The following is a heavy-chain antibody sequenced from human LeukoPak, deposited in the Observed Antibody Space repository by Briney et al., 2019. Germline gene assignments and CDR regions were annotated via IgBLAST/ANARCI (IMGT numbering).Heavy chain of an antibody. V-gene: IGHV4-61*02. CDR2: IETSGFI. J-gene: IGHJ4*02. CDR1: GGSISSGSYY. CDR3: ARGRGSSSSEYYFDY. Sequence: PSETLSLTCTVSGGSISSGSYYWSWIRQPAGKGLEWIGRIETSGFINYNPSLKSRVTISIDTSKNQFSLKLNSVTAADTAAYYCARGRGSSSSEYYFDYWGQGTLVTVSS. D-gene: IGHD6-6*01.